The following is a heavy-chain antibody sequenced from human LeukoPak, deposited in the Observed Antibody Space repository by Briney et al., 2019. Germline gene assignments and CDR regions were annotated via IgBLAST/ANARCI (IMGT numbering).Heavy chain of an antibody. V-gene: IGHV3-74*01. CDR3: ARDPGRITGTTG. Sequence: GGSLRLSCAVSGLTFSNYWMHWVRQAPGKGLVWVSRISNDGTSTSYADSVKGRFTISRDNAKNTLYLQMNSLRAEDTAVYYCARDPGRITGTTGWGQGTLVTVSS. J-gene: IGHJ4*02. CDR1: GLTFSNYW. D-gene: IGHD1-7*01. CDR2: ISNDGTST.